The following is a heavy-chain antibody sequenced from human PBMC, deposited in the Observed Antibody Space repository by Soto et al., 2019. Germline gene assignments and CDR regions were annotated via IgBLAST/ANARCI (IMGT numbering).Heavy chain of an antibody. CDR3: ARERYYDSSGYY. V-gene: IGHV3-48*03. D-gene: IGHD3-22*01. CDR2: ISSSGSTI. Sequence: GGSLRLSCAASGFTFSSYEMNWVRQAPGKGLEWVPCISSSGSTIYYADSVKGRFTISRDNAKNSLYLQMNSLRAEDTAVYFCARERYYDSSGYYWGQGTLVTVSS. CDR1: GFTFSSYE. J-gene: IGHJ4*02.